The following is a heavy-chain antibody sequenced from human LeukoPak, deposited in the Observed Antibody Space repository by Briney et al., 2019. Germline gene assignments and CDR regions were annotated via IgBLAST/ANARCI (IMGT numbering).Heavy chain of an antibody. D-gene: IGHD4/OR15-4a*01. CDR3: VKGEYHQDGIGANRFDN. J-gene: IGHJ4*02. CDR2: ISAASWGI. V-gene: IGHV3-48*01. Sequence: GGSLRLSCAASGFTFSTYSMTWVRQAPGKGLEWISHISAASWGIKYADSVKGRFTTSRDNAKNSVFLQMSSLRPEDTAVYYCVKGEYHQDGIGANRFDNWGQGALVTVSS. CDR1: GFTFSTYS.